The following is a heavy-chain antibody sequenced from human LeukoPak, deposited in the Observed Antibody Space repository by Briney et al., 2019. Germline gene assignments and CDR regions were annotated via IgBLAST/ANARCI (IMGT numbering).Heavy chain of an antibody. CDR1: GYTFTAYY. CDR2: INPNSGGT. V-gene: IGHV1-2*02. CDR3: ARTYCGGDCGPHYYFYFMDV. Sequence: PWASVKVSCKASGYTFTAYYVHWVRQDPGQGLEWMGWINPNSGGTNYAQKFQGRVTMTRDTSISTAYMELSRLRSDDTAFYYCARTYCGGDCGPHYYFYFMDVWDKGTTVTVSS. J-gene: IGHJ6*03. D-gene: IGHD2-21*02.